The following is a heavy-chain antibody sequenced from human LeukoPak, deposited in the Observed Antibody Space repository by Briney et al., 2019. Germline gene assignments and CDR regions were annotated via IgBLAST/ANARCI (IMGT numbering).Heavy chain of an antibody. V-gene: IGHV3-49*04. D-gene: IGHD4-17*01. Sequence: GGSLRPSCTTSGFIFGDYGMSWVRQAPGKGLEWVGFIRGKGYGGTIEYAASVKGRFTISRDDSKSIVYLQMNSLKSEDTAVYYCTRGYGDPQQDDYWGQGTLVTVSS. J-gene: IGHJ4*02. CDR3: TRGYGDPQQDDY. CDR2: IRGKGYGGTI. CDR1: GFIFGDYG.